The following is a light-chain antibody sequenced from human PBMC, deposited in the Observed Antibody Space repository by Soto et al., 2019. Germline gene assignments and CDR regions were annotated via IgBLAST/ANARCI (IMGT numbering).Light chain of an antibody. CDR2: KAS. CDR3: QQYNSQRT. CDR1: QYISSW. V-gene: IGKV1-5*03. J-gene: IGKJ1*01. Sequence: DIQMTQSPSTLSASVGDRVTITCRASQYISSWLAWYQQKPGKAPKLLIYKASSLESGVPSRFSGSGSGTEFTLTISSLQPDDFVTYYCQQYNSQRTFGQGTKVKIK.